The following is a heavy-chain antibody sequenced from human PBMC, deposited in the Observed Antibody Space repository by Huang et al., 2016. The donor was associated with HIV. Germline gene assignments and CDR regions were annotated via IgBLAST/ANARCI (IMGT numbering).Heavy chain of an antibody. CDR2: INPNSGGT. D-gene: IGHD6-13*01. J-gene: IGHJ5*02. CDR3: ARGTGSSWYIGWFDP. V-gene: IGHV1-2*02. CDR1: GYTFTGYY. Sequence: QVQLVQSGAEVKKPGASVKVSCKASGYTFTGYYMPWVRQAPGQGLEWMGWINPNSGGTNYAQKFQGRVTMTRDTSISTAYMELSRLRSDDTAVYYCARGTGSSWYIGWFDPWGQGTLVTVSS.